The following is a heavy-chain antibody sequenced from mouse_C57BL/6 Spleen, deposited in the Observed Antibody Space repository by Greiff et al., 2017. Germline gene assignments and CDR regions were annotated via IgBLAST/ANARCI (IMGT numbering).Heavy chain of an antibody. CDR3: ARPNWDEDYYAMDY. D-gene: IGHD4-1*01. CDR2: IDPNSGGT. V-gene: IGHV1-72*01. J-gene: IGHJ4*01. CDR1: GYTFTSYW. Sequence: VKLQQPGAELVKPGASVKLSCKASGYTFTSYWMHWVKQRPGRGLEWIGRIDPNSGGTKYNEKFKSKATLTVDKPSSTAYMQLSSLTSEDSAVYYCARPNWDEDYYAMDYWGQGTSVTVSS.